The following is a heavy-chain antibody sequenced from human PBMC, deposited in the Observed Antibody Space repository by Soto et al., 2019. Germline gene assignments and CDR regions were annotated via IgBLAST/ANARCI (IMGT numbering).Heavy chain of an antibody. D-gene: IGHD5-12*01. CDR2: IIPTIGTT. V-gene: IGHV1-69*13. CDR1: GATFTIFA. J-gene: IGHJ4*02. CDR3: AIDLGSGYAPGDY. Sequence: QVQLVQSGAEVKKPGSSVKVSCKASGATFTIFAISWVRQAPGHGLEWMGGIIPTIGTTTYAQRFQGRITITGDESTGTAYMELSSLKSEDTAVYYCAIDLGSGYAPGDYGGQGTLVSLPS.